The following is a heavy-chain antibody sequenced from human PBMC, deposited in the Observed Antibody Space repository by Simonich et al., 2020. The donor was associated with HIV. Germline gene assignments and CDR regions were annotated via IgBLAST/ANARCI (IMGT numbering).Heavy chain of an antibody. D-gene: IGHD3-3*02. Sequence: EVQLVESGGGLVQPGGSLRLSCAASGFTCSSYWMSWVRQAPGKGLGWVANIKQDGSEKYYVDSVKGRFTISRDNAKNSLYLQMNSLRAEDTAVYYCARAPAIFGVVIPDAFDIWGQGTMVTVSS. V-gene: IGHV3-7*01. J-gene: IGHJ3*02. CDR3: ARAPAIFGVVIPDAFDI. CDR2: IKQDGSEK. CDR1: GFTCSSYW.